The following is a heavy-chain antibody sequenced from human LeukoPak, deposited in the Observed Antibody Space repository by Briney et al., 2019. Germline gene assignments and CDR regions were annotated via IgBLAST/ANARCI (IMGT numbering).Heavy chain of an antibody. J-gene: IGHJ4*02. Sequence: SETLSLTCTVSGGSISSYYWSWIRQPPGKGLEWIGYIYYSGSTNYNPSLKSRVTISVDTSKNQFSLKLSSVTAADTAVYYCATSLTYDNSGYYYVGFDYWGQGTLVTVSS. CDR3: ATSLTYDNSGYYYVGFDY. D-gene: IGHD3-22*01. CDR1: GGSISSYY. CDR2: IYYSGST. V-gene: IGHV4-59*08.